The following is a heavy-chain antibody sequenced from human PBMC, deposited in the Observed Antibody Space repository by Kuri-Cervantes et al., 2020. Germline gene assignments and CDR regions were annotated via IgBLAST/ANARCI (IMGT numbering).Heavy chain of an antibody. V-gene: IGHV1-46*01. D-gene: IGHD3-16*02. CDR2: INPSGGST. J-gene: IGHJ3*02. Sequence: ASVKVSCKASGYTFTSYYIHWVRQAPGQGLEWMGRINPSGGSTSHAQKFQGRVTMTRDTSISTAYMELSRLRSDDTAVYYCARSPMITFGGVIVTSSRADAFDIWGQGTMVTVSS. CDR3: ARSPMITFGGVIVTSSRADAFDI. CDR1: GYTFTSYY.